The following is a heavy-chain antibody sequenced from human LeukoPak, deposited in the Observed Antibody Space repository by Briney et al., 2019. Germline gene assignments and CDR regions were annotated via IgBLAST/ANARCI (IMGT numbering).Heavy chain of an antibody. CDR3: ARHGVTTEDAFDI. V-gene: IGHV5-51*01. J-gene: IGHJ3*02. Sequence: GESLKISCKGSGYSFTSYWIGWVRQMPGKGLEWMGIIYPGDSDTRYSPSFQGQVTISADKSISTPYLQWSSLKASDTAMYYCARHGVTTEDAFDIWGQGTMVTVSS. CDR1: GYSFTSYW. D-gene: IGHD4-17*01. CDR2: IYPGDSDT.